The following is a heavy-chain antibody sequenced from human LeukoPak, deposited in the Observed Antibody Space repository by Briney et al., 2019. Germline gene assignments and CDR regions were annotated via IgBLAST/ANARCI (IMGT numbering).Heavy chain of an antibody. J-gene: IGHJ3*02. CDR2: ISSSSSYI. CDR1: GFTFSSYS. V-gene: IGHV3-21*01. CDR3: ARAGVGATIDI. Sequence: PGGSLRLSCAASGFTFSSYSMNWVRQAPGKGREWVSSISSSSSYIYYADSVKGRFTISRDNAKNSLYLQMNSLRAEDTAVYYCARAGVGATIDIWGQGTMVTVSS. D-gene: IGHD1-26*01.